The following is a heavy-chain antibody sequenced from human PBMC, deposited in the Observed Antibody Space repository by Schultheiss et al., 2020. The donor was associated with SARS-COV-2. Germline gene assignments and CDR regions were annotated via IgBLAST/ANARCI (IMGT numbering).Heavy chain of an antibody. CDR3: AIPGGNYRLDY. J-gene: IGHJ4*02. V-gene: IGHV3-23*01. Sequence: ETLSLTCAVYGGSFRGYCWSWIRQPPGKGLEWVSGITETGDSTHSADSVRARFSISRDNSKNTLYLQMNRLRAEDTAVYYCAIPGGNYRLDYWGQGTLVTVSS. CDR1: GGSFRGYC. CDR2: ITETGDST. D-gene: IGHD1-26*01.